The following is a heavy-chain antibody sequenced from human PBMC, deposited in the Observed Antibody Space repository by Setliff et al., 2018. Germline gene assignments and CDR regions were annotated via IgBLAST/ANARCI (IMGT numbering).Heavy chain of an antibody. D-gene: IGHD1-1*01. J-gene: IGHJ4*02. CDR2: VYHSGTA. CDR1: GGPFSGAS. V-gene: IGHV4-59*01. Sequence: SETLSLTCTDSGGPFSGASIWSWIRQPPGKGLEFIGYVYHSGTAKYDPSLESRAIMSVDASKNEISLKLKSVTAADTAVYYCAKGGTYRYFDFWGQGALVTVSS. CDR3: AKGGTYRYFDF.